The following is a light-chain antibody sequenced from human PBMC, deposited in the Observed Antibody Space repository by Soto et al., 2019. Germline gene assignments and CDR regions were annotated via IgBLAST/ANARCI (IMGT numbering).Light chain of an antibody. CDR2: EVS. CDR3: LQTIRLPYT. Sequence: DIVMTQTPRSLSVTPGQPASISCKSSQTLLRSDGKNYMYWYLQKPGQPPQLLISEVSNRFSGVPDKLSGSWSGTDYTLKISRVEAEDVGVYYCLQTIRLPYTFGQATKLEIK. J-gene: IGKJ2*01. CDR1: QTLLRSDGKNY. V-gene: IGKV2D-29*01.